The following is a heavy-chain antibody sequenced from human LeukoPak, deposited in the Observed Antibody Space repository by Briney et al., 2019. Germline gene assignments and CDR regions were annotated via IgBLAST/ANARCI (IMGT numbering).Heavy chain of an antibody. V-gene: IGHV3-23*01. D-gene: IGHD6-13*01. CDR1: LFTFTIYA. J-gene: IGHJ4*02. CDR2: ISKSGGST. Sequence: GGSPSLSRAASLFTFTIYAMSWVRQAPRKGLEWVSGISKSGGSTYYADSVKGRFTISRENSKDTLYLQMSSLRVEDTALYYCAREGAAAVGKGYWGQGTLVTVSS. CDR3: AREGAAAVGKGY.